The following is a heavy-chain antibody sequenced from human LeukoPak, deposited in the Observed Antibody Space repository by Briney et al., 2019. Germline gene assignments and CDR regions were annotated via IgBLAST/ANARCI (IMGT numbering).Heavy chain of an antibody. J-gene: IGHJ4*02. D-gene: IGHD2-2*01. CDR2: IYYSGST. CDR3: ARRYCSSTSCYYDY. V-gene: IGHV4-39*07. CDR1: GGSISSSSYY. Sequence: PSETLSLTCTVSGGSISSSSYYWGWIRQPPGKGLEWIGNIYYSGSTYYNPSLKSRVTISVDTYKNQFSLKLSSVTAADTAVYYCARRYCSSTSCYYDYWGQGTLVTVSS.